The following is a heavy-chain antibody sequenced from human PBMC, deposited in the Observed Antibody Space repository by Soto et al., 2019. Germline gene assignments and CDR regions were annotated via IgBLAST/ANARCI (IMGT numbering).Heavy chain of an antibody. V-gene: IGHV3-7*05. CDR3: ASPQQWLGQRGDFDY. D-gene: IGHD6-19*01. CDR1: GFTFSSYW. CDR2: IRQDGSDK. Sequence: EVQLVESGGGLVQPGGSLRLSCAASGFTFSSYWMSWVRQAPGKGLEWVANIRQDGSDKYYVDSVKGRFTISRDNSKNSLYLQMNSRRAGDTAIYYCASPQQWLGQRGDFDYWGQGTLVTVSS. J-gene: IGHJ4*02.